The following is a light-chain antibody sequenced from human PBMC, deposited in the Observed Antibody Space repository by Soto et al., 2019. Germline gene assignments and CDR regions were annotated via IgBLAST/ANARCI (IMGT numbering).Light chain of an antibody. CDR2: AAS. CDR1: QSINTW. J-gene: IGKJ1*01. V-gene: IGKV1-5*03. CDR3: HHYNTYST. Sequence: DIQMTQSPSALSASIGDRITITCRASQSINTWLAWYQQKPGKAPKLLIYAASTLESGVPSRFSGSGSGTEFTLTITSLQPEDFATYYCHHYNTYSTFGQGTKVDIK.